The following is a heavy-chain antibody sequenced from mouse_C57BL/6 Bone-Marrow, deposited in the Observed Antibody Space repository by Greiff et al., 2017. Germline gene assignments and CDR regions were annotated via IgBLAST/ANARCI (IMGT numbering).Heavy chain of an antibody. J-gene: IGHJ4*01. CDR3: ARSGLGRAYYYAMDY. Sequence: EVQLQQSGAELVKPGASVKLSCTASGFNIKDYYMHWVKQRTEQGLGWIGRIDPEDGETKHAPKFPGKATITADTSSNTAYLQLSSLTSEDTAVYYCARSGLGRAYYYAMDYWGQGTSVTVSS. V-gene: IGHV14-2*01. D-gene: IGHD3-3*01. CDR1: GFNIKDYY. CDR2: IDPEDGET.